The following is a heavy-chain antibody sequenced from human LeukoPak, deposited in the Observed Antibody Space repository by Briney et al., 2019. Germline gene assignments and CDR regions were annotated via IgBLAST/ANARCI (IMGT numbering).Heavy chain of an antibody. D-gene: IGHD4-23*01. CDR3: ARGARWAYYFDY. Sequence: GGSLRLSCTASGFAFSDYYMSWIRQTPGKGLEWLSYISTRDNTIQYADSVKGRFTISRDNANNSVFLQMNNLRAEDSAIYYCARGARWAYYFDYWGQGSLVTVSS. CDR2: ISTRDNTI. V-gene: IGHV3-11*01. J-gene: IGHJ4*02. CDR1: GFAFSDYY.